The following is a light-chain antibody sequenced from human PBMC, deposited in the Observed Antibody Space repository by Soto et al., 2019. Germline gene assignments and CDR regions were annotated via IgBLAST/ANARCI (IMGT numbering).Light chain of an antibody. CDR2: SAS. Sequence: DTVLTQSPGTLSLTSGERATLSCRASQSISGTYLAWYQQKPGQSPRLLIYSASTRATGIPARFSGSGSGTDFTLTISSLEPEDFAVYYCQQRSNWPLTFGGGTKVEIK. CDR3: QQRSNWPLT. CDR1: QSISGTY. V-gene: IGKV3-11*01. J-gene: IGKJ4*01.